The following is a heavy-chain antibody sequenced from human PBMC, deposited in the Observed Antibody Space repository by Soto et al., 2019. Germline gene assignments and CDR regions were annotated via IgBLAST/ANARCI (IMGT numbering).Heavy chain of an antibody. CDR2: LFYTGHT. D-gene: IGHD3-22*01. CDR1: GHSMSNTDYF. Sequence: PSETLSLTCAVWGHSMSNTDYFWGWIRQTPWSDLQWIGSLFYTGHTYYNPSLLSRVTISADTSKNQFSLKLTSVTAADTADYYCARTSYYDSTGYYNMDVWGQGTTVTVSS. J-gene: IGHJ6*02. CDR3: ARTSYYDSTGYYNMDV. V-gene: IGHV4-39*07.